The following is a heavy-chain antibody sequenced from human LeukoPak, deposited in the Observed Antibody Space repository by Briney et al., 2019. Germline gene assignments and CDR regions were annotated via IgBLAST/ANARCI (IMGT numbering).Heavy chain of an antibody. D-gene: IGHD5-18*01. CDR3: ARGGYSYGPPFFDY. CDR1: GFTFSSYS. CDR2: ISSSSSYI. V-gene: IGHV3-21*01. Sequence: KSGGSLRLSCAASGFTFSSYSMNWVRQAPGKGLEWVSSISSSSSYIYYADSVKGRFTISRDNAKNSLYLQMNSLRAEDTAVYYCARGGYSYGPPFFDYWGQGTLVTVSS. J-gene: IGHJ4*02.